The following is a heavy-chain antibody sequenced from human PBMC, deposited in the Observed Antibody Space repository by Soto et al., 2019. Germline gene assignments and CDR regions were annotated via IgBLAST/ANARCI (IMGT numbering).Heavy chain of an antibody. CDR1: GYTFTSYA. CDR2: INAGNGNT. J-gene: IGHJ6*02. V-gene: IGHV1-3*01. D-gene: IGHD6-6*01. CDR3: AREAYPLVSGDSSYYYGMDV. Sequence: QVQLVQSGAEVKKPGASVKVSCKASGYTFTSYAMHWVRQAPGQRLEWMGWINAGNGNTKYSQKFQGRVTITRDTSASTAYMELSSLRSEDTAVYYCAREAYPLVSGDSSYYYGMDVWGQGTTVTVSS.